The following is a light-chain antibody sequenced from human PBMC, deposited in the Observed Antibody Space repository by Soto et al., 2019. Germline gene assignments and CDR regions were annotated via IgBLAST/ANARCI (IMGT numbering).Light chain of an antibody. Sequence: DIQMTQSPSSLSASVGDRVTITCQASQDISNYLNWYQQKPGKAPKILIYDASVLEAGVPSRFSGGGSGTHFTLAISSLQDEDVATYHSLQFDNLPLTFGRGTKVEIK. J-gene: IGKJ4*01. V-gene: IGKV1-33*01. CDR1: QDISNY. CDR2: DAS. CDR3: LQFDNLPLT.